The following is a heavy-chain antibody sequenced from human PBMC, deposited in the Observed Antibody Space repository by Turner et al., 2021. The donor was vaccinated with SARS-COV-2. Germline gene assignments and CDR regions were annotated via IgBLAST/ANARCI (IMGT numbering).Heavy chain of an antibody. V-gene: IGHV4-59*08. CDR2: INYSGST. CDR3: ARHGFSGWDGGGMDV. Sequence: QVQLQESGPGLEKPSETLSPTCSVSGDSISSYYWSWIRQPPGKGLEWIGYINYSGSTNYNPSLKSRVTISVDTSKNQFSLKLSSVTAADTAVYYCARHGFSGWDGGGMDVWGQGTTVTVSS. D-gene: IGHD6-19*01. CDR1: GDSISSYY. J-gene: IGHJ6*02.